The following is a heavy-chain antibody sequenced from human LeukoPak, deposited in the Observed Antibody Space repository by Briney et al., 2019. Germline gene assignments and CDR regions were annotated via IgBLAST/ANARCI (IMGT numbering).Heavy chain of an antibody. Sequence: ASVKVSCKASGYTFSNYGLNWVRQVPGQGLEWMGRFAAYSGNTNYAAKFQGRVTMTTDTSTSTAYMELRSLRSDDTAVYYCASGYSGSYLNYWGQGTLVTVSS. CDR2: FAAYSGNT. J-gene: IGHJ4*02. D-gene: IGHD1-26*01. CDR3: ASGYSGSYLNY. CDR1: GYTFSNYG. V-gene: IGHV1-18*01.